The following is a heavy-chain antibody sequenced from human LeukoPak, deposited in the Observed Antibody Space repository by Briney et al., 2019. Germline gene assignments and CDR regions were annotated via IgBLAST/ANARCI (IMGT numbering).Heavy chain of an antibody. CDR3: ATAGVVPAARYWYFDL. CDR2: IYYSGST. Sequence: PSETLSLTCTVSGGSISSYYWSWIRQPPGKGLEWIRYIYYSGSTNYNPSLTSRVTISVDTSKNQFSLKLSSVTAADTAVYYCATAGVVPAARYWYFDLWGRGTLVTVSS. J-gene: IGHJ2*01. D-gene: IGHD2-2*01. V-gene: IGHV4-59*01. CDR1: GGSISSYY.